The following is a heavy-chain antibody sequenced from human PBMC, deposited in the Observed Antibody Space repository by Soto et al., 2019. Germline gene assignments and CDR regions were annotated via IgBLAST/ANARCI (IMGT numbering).Heavy chain of an antibody. CDR3: ARDGTSGSYWESGD. CDR2: IIPIFGTA. Sequence: QVQLVQSGAEVKKPGSSVKVSCKASGGTFSSYAISWVRQAPGQGLEWMGGIIPIFGTANYAQKFQGRVTISADDATSTAYMELSSLRSEDTAVYYCARDGTSGSYWESGDWGQGSLVTVSS. J-gene: IGHJ4*02. V-gene: IGHV1-69*12. D-gene: IGHD1-26*01. CDR1: GGTFSSYA.